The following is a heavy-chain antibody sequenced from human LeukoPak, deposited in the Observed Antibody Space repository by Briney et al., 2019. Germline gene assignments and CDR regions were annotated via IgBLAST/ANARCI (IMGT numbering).Heavy chain of an antibody. CDR1: GGSFSGYY. J-gene: IGHJ5*02. V-gene: IGHV4-34*01. CDR2: INHSGST. Sequence: SETLSLTCAVYGGSFSGYYWSWIRQPPGKGLEWIGEINHSGSTNYNPSLKSRATISVDTSKNQFSLKLSSVTAADTAVYYCAREGARGGRPFDPWGQGTLVTVSS. D-gene: IGHD2-15*01. CDR3: AREGARGGRPFDP.